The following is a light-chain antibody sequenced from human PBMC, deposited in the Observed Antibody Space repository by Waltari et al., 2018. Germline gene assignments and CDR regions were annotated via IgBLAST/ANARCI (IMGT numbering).Light chain of an antibody. Sequence: DIVMTQSPDSLAVSLGERAPLNRTASQSIFYSSTNKNYLAWYQQKPGQPPKLLIYWASTRESGVPDRFSGTGSGTDFTLTISSLQAGDVAVYYCQQFYSTPLTFGGGTKVEIK. CDR2: WAS. V-gene: IGKV4-1*01. CDR3: QQFYSTPLT. CDR1: QSIFYSSTNKNY. J-gene: IGKJ4*01.